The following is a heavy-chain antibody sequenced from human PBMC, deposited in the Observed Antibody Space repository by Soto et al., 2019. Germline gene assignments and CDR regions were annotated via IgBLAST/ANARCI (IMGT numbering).Heavy chain of an antibody. V-gene: IGHV4-31*03. CDR2: IYYSGST. D-gene: IGHD2-2*01. CDR1: GGSISSGGYY. Sequence: KPSETLSLTCTVSGGSISSGGYYWSWIRQHPGKGLEWIGYIYYSGSTYYNPSLKSRVTISVDTSKNQFSLKLSSVTAADTAVYYCARGGLYGSSTSCPNWFDPWGKGTLVTVSS. CDR3: ARGGLYGSSTSCPNWFDP. J-gene: IGHJ5*02.